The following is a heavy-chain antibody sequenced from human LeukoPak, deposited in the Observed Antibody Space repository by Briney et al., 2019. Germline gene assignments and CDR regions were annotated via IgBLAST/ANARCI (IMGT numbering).Heavy chain of an antibody. CDR1: GGSISSSSYY. D-gene: IGHD3-10*01. Sequence: SETLSLTCTVSGGSISSSSYYWGWIRQPPGKGLEWIGSIYYSGSTYYNPSLKSRVTISVDTSKNQFSLTLSSVTAADTAVDYCARDEEFGIGYDAFDIWGQGTMVTVSS. CDR3: ARDEEFGIGYDAFDI. V-gene: IGHV4-39*07. CDR2: IYYSGST. J-gene: IGHJ3*02.